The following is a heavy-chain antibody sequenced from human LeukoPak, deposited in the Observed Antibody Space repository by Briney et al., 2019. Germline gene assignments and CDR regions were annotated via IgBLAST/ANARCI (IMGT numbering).Heavy chain of an antibody. CDR2: IIPIFGIA. D-gene: IGHD6-19*01. CDR1: GGTFSSYA. V-gene: IGHV1-69*04. J-gene: IGHJ6*02. CDR3: ARVEAVAGNRNTYYYYYGMDV. Sequence: SVKVSCKASGGTFSSYAISWVRQAPGQGLEWMGRIIPIFGIANYAQKLQGRVTITADKSTSTAYMELSSLRSEDTAVYYCARVEAVAGNRNTYYYYYGMDVWGQGTTVTVSS.